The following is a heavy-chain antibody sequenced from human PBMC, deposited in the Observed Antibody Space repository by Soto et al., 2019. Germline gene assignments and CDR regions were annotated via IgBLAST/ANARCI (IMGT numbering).Heavy chain of an antibody. CDR2: ISAYNGNT. CDR1: GYTFTSYG. Sequence: ASVNVSCKASGYTFTSYGISWVRQAPGQGLEWMGWISAYNGNTNYAQKLQGRVTMTTDTSTSTAYMELRSLRSDDTAVYYCARVIRVAGIGGPTGFDPWGQGTLVTVSS. D-gene: IGHD6-19*01. V-gene: IGHV1-18*04. J-gene: IGHJ5*02. CDR3: ARVIRVAGIGGPTGFDP.